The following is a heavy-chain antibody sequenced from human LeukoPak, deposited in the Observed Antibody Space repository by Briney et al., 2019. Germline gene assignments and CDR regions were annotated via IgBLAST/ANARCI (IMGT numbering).Heavy chain of an antibody. V-gene: IGHV4-59*01. CDR3: ARAPVVVSPFDY. CDR1: DGSISSYY. J-gene: IGHJ4*02. Sequence: PSETLSLSCTVSDGSISSYYWNWIRQPPGKGLEWIGYIYYSGSTNYNPSLKSRVTISVDTSKNHFSLKLSSVTAADTAVYYFARAPVVVSPFDYWGQGTLVTVSS. D-gene: IGHD2-15*01. CDR2: IYYSGST.